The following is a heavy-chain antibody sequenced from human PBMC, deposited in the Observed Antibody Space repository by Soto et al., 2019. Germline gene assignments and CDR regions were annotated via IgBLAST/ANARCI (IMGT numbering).Heavy chain of an antibody. J-gene: IGHJ5*02. D-gene: IGHD6-13*01. CDR2: ISGSGGST. Sequence: GGSLRLSCAASGFTFSSYAMSWVRQAPGKGLEWVSAISGSGGSTYYTDSVKGRFTISRDNSKNTLYLQMNSLRAEDMAVYYCARASRSNWVPGGNWFDPWGQGTLVTVSS. CDR3: ARASRSNWVPGGNWFDP. V-gene: IGHV3-23*01. CDR1: GFTFSSYA.